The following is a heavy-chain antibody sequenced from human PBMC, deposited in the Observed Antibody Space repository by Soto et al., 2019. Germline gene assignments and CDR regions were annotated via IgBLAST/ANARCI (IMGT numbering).Heavy chain of an antibody. CDR2: TIPVLGIA. CDR3: ARISDTAMVN. V-gene: IGHV1-69*02. D-gene: IGHD5-18*01. J-gene: IGHJ4*02. Sequence: EASVKVSCKASGGTFSIYTISWVRQAPGQGLEWMGRTIPVLGIANYAQKFQGRVTITADKSTSTAYMELSSLRSEDTAVYYCARISDTAMVNWGQGTLVTVSS. CDR1: GGTFSIYT.